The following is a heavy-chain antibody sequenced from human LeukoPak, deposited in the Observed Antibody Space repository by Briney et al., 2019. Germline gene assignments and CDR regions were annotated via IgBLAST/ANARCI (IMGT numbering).Heavy chain of an antibody. CDR2: ISGSGGRT. Sequence: GGSLRLSCAASGFTFSSYAMSWVRQAPGKGLEWVSPISGSGGRTYYADSVKGRFTISRDNSKNTVYLQMNSLRAEDTAVYYCAKDGSIAARPRQQDYWGQGTLVIVSS. CDR1: GFTFSSYA. CDR3: AKDGSIAARPRQQDY. V-gene: IGHV3-23*01. D-gene: IGHD6-6*01. J-gene: IGHJ4*02.